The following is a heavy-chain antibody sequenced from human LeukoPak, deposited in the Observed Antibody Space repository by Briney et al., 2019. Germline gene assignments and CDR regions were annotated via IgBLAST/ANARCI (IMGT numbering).Heavy chain of an antibody. V-gene: IGHV3-30*18. J-gene: IGHJ4*02. Sequence: PGTSLRLSCAASGFVFSRYGMHWVRQSPGKGLEWLASVSYNGRYYYYKEFFKGRVTISRDSSRRMFYLQMNSLTPDDTATYYCAKDADPETNFPYYFDYWGQGSVVTV. CDR2: VSYNGRYY. CDR3: AKDADPETNFPYYFDY. CDR1: GFVFSRYG. D-gene: IGHD2-8*01.